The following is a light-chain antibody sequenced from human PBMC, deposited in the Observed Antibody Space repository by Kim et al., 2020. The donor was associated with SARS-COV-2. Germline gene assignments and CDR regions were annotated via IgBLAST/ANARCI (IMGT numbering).Light chain of an antibody. CDR2: GKN. Sequence: VALGQTVRITCQGDSLRSYYASWYQQKPGQAPVLVIYGKNNRPSGIPDRFSGSSSGNTASLTITGAQAEDEADYYCNSRDSSGNRVFGGGTKLTVL. J-gene: IGLJ3*02. V-gene: IGLV3-19*01. CDR3: NSRDSSGNRV. CDR1: SLRSYY.